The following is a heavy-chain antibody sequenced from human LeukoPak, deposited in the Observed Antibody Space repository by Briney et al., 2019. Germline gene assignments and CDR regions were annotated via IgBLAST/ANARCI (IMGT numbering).Heavy chain of an antibody. Sequence: ASVKVSCKASGYTFTSYDINWVRQATGQGLEWMGWMNPNSGNTGSAQRVQGKVTMTRNNSITTAYMELSSLRSEDTAVYYCARGQPRRITFGGVIVMGYWGQGTLVTVSS. CDR1: GYTFTSYD. CDR2: MNPNSGNT. V-gene: IGHV1-8*01. J-gene: IGHJ4*02. D-gene: IGHD3-16*02. CDR3: ARGQPRRITFGGVIVMGY.